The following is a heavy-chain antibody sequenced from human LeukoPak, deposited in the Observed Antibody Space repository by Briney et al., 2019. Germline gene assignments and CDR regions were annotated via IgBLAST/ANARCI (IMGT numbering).Heavy chain of an antibody. D-gene: IGHD2-2*02. CDR3: ARDRLVVPAAIQRDAFDI. V-gene: IGHV1-2*02. CDR2: INPNSGGT. Sequence: ATVKVSCKASGYTFTGYYMHWVRQAPGQGLEWMGWINPNSGGTNYAQKFQGRVTMTRDTSISTAYMELSRLRSDDTAVYYCARDRLVVPAAIQRDAFDIWGQGTMVTVSS. CDR1: GYTFTGYY. J-gene: IGHJ3*02.